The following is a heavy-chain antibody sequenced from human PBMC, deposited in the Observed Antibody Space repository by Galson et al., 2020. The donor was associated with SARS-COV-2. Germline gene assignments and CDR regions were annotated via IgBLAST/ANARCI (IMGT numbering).Heavy chain of an antibody. CDR2: TYYRAKWYN. J-gene: IGHJ4*02. CDR3: ARDRDRTGWYPCCDC. D-gene: IGHD6-19*01. V-gene: IGHV6-1*01. CDR1: GDRVSSNTAA. Sequence: SQTLSLTCAISGDRVSSNTAAWNWIRQSPSRGLEWLGRTYYRAKWYNDYAVSLPSRISINPDTSKNQFSLQLNSVTPEDTAVYYCARDRDRTGWYPCCDCWGQGSLVTVAS.